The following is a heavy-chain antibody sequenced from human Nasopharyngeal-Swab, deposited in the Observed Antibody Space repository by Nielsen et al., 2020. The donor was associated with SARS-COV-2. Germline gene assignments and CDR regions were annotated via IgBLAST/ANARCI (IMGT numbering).Heavy chain of an antibody. CDR2: ISGSGGST. V-gene: IGHV3-23*01. J-gene: IGHJ6*02. Sequence: GESLKISCAASGFTFSSYAMSWVRQAPGKGLEWVSAISGSGGSTYYADSVKGRFTISRDNSKNTLYLQMNSLRAEDTAVYYCAKGEEGYSSSWYSRDYYYGMDVWGQGTTVTVSS. D-gene: IGHD6-13*01. CDR3: AKGEEGYSSSWYSRDYYYGMDV. CDR1: GFTFSSYA.